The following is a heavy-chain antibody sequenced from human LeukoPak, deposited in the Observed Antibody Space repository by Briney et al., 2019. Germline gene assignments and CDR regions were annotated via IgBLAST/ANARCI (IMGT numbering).Heavy chain of an antibody. CDR3: ARFRNYDSSGYYYASFDY. J-gene: IGHJ4*02. Sequence: RASVKVSCKASGYSFTSNYIHWVRQAPGQGLEWMGMIYPRDGSTSYAQKFQGRVTITADESTSTAYMELSSLRSEDTAVYYCARFRNYDSSGYYYASFDYWGQGTLVTVSS. CDR1: GYSFTSNY. V-gene: IGHV1-46*01. D-gene: IGHD3-22*01. CDR2: IYPRDGST.